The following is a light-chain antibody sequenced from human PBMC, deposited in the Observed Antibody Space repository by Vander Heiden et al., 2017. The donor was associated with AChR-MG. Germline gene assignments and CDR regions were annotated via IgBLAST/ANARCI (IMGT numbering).Light chain of an antibody. V-gene: IGKV3-15*01. CDR2: TAS. Sequence: ELVMTQSPATLSVSPGERATLSCRASQNVNSNLAWYQQIPGQAPRLLFHTASTRATGIPARFSGSGSGTEFTLTISSLQSEDFAVYYCQQDKNWPYTFGQGTKLEIK. CDR3: QQDKNWPYT. J-gene: IGKJ2*01. CDR1: QNVNSN.